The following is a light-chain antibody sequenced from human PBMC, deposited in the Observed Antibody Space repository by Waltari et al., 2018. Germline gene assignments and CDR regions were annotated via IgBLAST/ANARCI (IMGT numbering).Light chain of an antibody. Sequence: LSGRSSQSVSRFVAWYQQKPGQAPRLLISGASTSATGIPARFSGSGSGTEFTLTISSLQSEDFAIYYCQQYNDWPPLTFGGGTKLEIK. J-gene: IGKJ4*01. CDR2: GAS. V-gene: IGKV3-15*01. CDR3: QQYNDWPPLT. CDR1: QSVSRF.